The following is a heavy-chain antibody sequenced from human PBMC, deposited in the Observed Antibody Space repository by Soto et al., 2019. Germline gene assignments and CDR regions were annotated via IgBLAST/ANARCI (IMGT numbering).Heavy chain of an antibody. CDR1: GFSLSTSGVG. D-gene: IGHD2-2*01. CDR3: AHRRIMTSWSFSDY. CDR2: IYWDDDK. Sequence: QITLKESGPTLVKPTQTLTLTCTFSGFSLSTSGVGVGWIRQPPGKALEWLALIYWDDDKRHSPSLKSRLTITKDTSKNQVVLTMTNMDPVDTATYYCAHRRIMTSWSFSDYWGQGTLVTVSS. V-gene: IGHV2-5*02. J-gene: IGHJ4*02.